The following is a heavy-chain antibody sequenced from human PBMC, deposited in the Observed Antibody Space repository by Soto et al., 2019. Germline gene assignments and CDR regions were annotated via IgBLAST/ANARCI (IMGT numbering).Heavy chain of an antibody. D-gene: IGHD4-17*01. CDR3: ARARGLRGGFDY. Sequence: EVQLVESGGGLVQPGRSLRLSCAASGFTFDDYAMHWVRQAPGKGLEWVSGISWNSGMIGYADSVKGRFTISRDNAKNSLSLQMNSLRDEDTALYYCARARGLRGGFDYWGQGTLVTVSS. J-gene: IGHJ4*02. V-gene: IGHV3-9*01. CDR2: ISWNSGMI. CDR1: GFTFDDYA.